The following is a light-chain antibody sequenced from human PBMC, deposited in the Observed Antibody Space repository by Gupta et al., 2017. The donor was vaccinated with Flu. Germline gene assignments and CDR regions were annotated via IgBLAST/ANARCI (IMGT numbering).Light chain of an antibody. CDR1: QSNSRNY. J-gene: IGKJ2*01. CDR3: QQDDSAPYT. V-gene: IGKV3-20*01. CDR2: GAS. Sequence: EVVLTQLPGTLSLSPGERATLSCRASQSNSRNYLIWYQQKPGQAPRLLIYGASTRATGIPDRFSGSGSGTDFTLTIRSLEPEDSAVYYCQQDDSAPYTFGQGTKLEIK.